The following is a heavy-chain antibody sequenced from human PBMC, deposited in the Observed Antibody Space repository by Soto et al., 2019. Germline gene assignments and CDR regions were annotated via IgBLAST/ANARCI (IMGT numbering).Heavy chain of an antibody. CDR3: ARQTKGLSMGPTPY. V-gene: IGHV5-51*01. Sequence: PGESLKISCQGSGYSFGNYGIGWVRQMPGKGLEWMGIIYPGDSDTRYSPSFQGRVTISADKSISTAYLQWSSLKASDTAMYYCARQTKGLSMGPTPYWGQGTLVTVSS. CDR1: GYSFGNYG. J-gene: IGHJ4*02. CDR2: IYPGDSDT.